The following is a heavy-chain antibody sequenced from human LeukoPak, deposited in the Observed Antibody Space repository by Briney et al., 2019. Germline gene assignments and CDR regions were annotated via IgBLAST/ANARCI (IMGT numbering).Heavy chain of an antibody. CDR2: IWYDGSNK. J-gene: IGHJ4*02. CDR1: GFTFSSYG. Sequence: GRSLRLSCAASGFTFSSYGMHWVRQAPGKGLEWVAVIWYDGSNKYYADSVKGRFTISRDNSKNTLYLQMNSLRAEDTAVYYCARYGSGSPYFDYWGQGTLVTVSS. V-gene: IGHV3-33*01. CDR3: ARYGSGSPYFDY. D-gene: IGHD3-10*01.